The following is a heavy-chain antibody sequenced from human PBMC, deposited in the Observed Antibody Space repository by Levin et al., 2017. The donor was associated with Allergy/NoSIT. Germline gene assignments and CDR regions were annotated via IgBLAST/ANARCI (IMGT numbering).Heavy chain of an antibody. Sequence: GESLKISCAASGFTFSSYGMHWVRQAPGKGLEWVAVISYDGSNKYYADSVKGRFTISRDNSKNTLYLQMNSLRAEDTAVYYCAKDLNNYDFWSGPLGYYGMDVWGQGTTVTVSS. V-gene: IGHV3-30*18. CDR3: AKDLNNYDFWSGPLGYYGMDV. CDR2: ISYDGSNK. D-gene: IGHD3-3*01. J-gene: IGHJ6*02. CDR1: GFTFSSYG.